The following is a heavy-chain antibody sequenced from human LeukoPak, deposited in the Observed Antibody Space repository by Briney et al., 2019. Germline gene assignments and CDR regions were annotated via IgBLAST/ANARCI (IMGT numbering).Heavy chain of an antibody. CDR2: IYHTGST. J-gene: IGHJ5*02. CDR3: ARGEGSGRASWFDP. CDR1: GASISSGTYS. D-gene: IGHD3-10*01. V-gene: IGHV4-30-2*01. Sequence: TLSLTCSVSGASISSGTYSWSWIRQPPGEGLEWIGYIYHTGSTYYNPSLKGRVTISVDRSKNQFSLNLNFVTAADTALYFGARGEGSGRASWFDPWGQGTLITVS.